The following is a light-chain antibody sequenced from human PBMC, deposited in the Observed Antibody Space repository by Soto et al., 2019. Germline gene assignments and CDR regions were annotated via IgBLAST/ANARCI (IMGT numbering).Light chain of an antibody. Sequence: QSVLTQPPSVSGAPGQRVTISCTGSSSSIGGYDVHWYQQLPGRAPKLLIFGNNNRPSEVPDRFSGSKSGTSASLAITGLQAEDEADYYCQSYDTSLSARVFGGGTKVTVL. CDR2: GNN. V-gene: IGLV1-40*01. CDR1: SSSIGGYD. J-gene: IGLJ3*02. CDR3: QSYDTSLSARV.